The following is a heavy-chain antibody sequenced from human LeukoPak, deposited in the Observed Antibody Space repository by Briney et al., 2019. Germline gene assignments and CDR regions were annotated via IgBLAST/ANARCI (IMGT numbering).Heavy chain of an antibody. CDR2: IYTSGST. CDR3: ARSRSYGDYIVFLSD. CDR1: GGSIRSYH. J-gene: IGHJ4*02. V-gene: IGHV4-4*07. D-gene: IGHD4-17*01. Sequence: SETLSLTCTVSGGSIRSYHWSWIRQPAGKGLEWIGFIYTSGSTKDNPSLKSRVTRSVDTSKNQVSLRLSSVTAADTAVYYCARSRSYGDYIVFLSDWGQGTLVTVSS.